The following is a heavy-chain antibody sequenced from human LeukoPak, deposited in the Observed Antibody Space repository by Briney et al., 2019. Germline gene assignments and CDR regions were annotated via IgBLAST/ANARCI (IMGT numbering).Heavy chain of an antibody. CDR2: IKNDGTVK. CDR1: GFTFSYHW. J-gene: IGHJ4*02. Sequence: GGSLRLSCAASGFTFSYHWTTWVREAPGKGREWVANIKNDGTVKNYVVSVKGRFTISRDNAKNSLYLQMNSLRAEDTAVYYCAKDSYSKGDYWGQGVLVTVSS. V-gene: IGHV3-7*01. CDR3: AKDSYSKGDY. D-gene: IGHD6-13*01.